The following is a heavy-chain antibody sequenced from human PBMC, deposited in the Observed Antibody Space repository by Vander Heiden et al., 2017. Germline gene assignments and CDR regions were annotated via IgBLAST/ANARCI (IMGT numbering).Heavy chain of an antibody. CDR1: GGSISSYY. J-gene: IGHJ5*02. CDR3: ARGRIVGATERWFDP. D-gene: IGHD1-26*01. Sequence: QVQLQVSGAGLVKPSETPSLTCTVSGGSISSYYWTWIRQPPGKGLEWIGYIYYSGSTNYNPSLKSRVTISVDTSKNQFSLKLSSVTAADTAVYYCARGRIVGATERWFDPWGQGTLVTVSS. CDR2: IYYSGST. V-gene: IGHV4-59*01.